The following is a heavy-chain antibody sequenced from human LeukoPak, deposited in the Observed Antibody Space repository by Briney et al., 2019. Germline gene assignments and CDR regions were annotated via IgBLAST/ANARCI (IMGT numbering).Heavy chain of an antibody. J-gene: IGHJ4*02. D-gene: IGHD7-27*01. Sequence: GGSLRLSCAASGFTVSSNYMSWVRQAPGKGLEWVSGISGSGARDYADSVKGRFTISRDNSKNSLYLQINSLRVEDTAVYYCAKDLNWGGRWGQGTLVTVSS. V-gene: IGHV3-23*01. CDR1: GFTVSSNY. CDR3: AKDLNWGGR. CDR2: ISGSGAR.